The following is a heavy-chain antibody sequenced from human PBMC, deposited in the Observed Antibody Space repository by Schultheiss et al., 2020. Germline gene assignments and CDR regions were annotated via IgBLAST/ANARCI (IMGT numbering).Heavy chain of an antibody. V-gene: IGHV3-30*18. Sequence: GGSLRLSCAASGFTFSSYAIHWVRQAPGKGLEWVAMISNDGTDKNYVESVKGRFTISRDNSKNTLYLEMNSLRAEDTAVYYCAKDRAIFSGTYLTLFDYWGQGTLVTVSS. CDR3: AKDRAIFSGTYLTLFDY. CDR1: GFTFSSYA. J-gene: IGHJ4*02. CDR2: ISNDGTDK. D-gene: IGHD1-26*01.